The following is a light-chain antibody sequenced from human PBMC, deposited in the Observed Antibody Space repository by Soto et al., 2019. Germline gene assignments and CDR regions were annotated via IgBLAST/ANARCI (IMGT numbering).Light chain of an antibody. CDR3: QQRNVWPTIT. Sequence: EVVLTQSPATLSLSPGERATLSCRASQSIRTSLAWYQQPPGQAPRLXXFDASNRANGVPARFGGSGSGTDLTLTINSLEPEDFAVYYCQQRNVWPTITFGQGTRLEIK. V-gene: IGKV3-11*01. CDR2: DAS. CDR1: QSIRTS. J-gene: IGKJ5*01.